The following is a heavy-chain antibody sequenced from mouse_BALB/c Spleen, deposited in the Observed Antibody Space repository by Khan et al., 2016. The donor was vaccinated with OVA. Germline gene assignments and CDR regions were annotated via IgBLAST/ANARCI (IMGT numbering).Heavy chain of an antibody. Sequence: EVELVESGGGLVQPGGSRKLSCAASGFTFSSFGMHWVRQAPEKGLEWVAYISSGSSTIYYADTVKGRFTISRDNPKNTLFLQMTSRRSEDPAMYYCATYGWWDWGAGTTVTVSS. CDR2: ISSGSSTI. CDR3: ATYGWWD. D-gene: IGHD1-1*01. CDR1: GFTFSSFG. J-gene: IGHJ1*01. V-gene: IGHV5-17*02.